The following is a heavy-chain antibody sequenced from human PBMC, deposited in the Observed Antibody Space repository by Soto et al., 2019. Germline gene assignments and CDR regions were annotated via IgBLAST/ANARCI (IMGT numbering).Heavy chain of an antibody. CDR1: GGSISSSSYY. D-gene: IGHD2-15*01. V-gene: IGHV4-39*01. J-gene: IGHJ5*02. CDR3: ARLVVVVAATNSWFDP. Sequence: SSETLSLTCTVSGGSISSSSYYWGWIRQPPGKGLEWIGSIYYSGSTYYNPSLKSRVTISVDTSKNQFSLKLSSVTAADTAVYYCARLVVVVAATNSWFDPWGQGTLVTVSS. CDR2: IYYSGST.